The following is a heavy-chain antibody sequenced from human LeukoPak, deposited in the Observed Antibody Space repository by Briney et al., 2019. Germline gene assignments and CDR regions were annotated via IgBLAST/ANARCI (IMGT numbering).Heavy chain of an antibody. Sequence: GGSLRLSCAASGFTFSNYAMTWVRQAPGQGLEWVSTISGSGRSTYYADSVQGRFTVSRDNSKNTMFVQMSSLRVEDTAVYYCARGGGDFWSGYLINNAFDIWGQGTMVTVSS. D-gene: IGHD3-3*01. V-gene: IGHV3-23*01. J-gene: IGHJ3*02. CDR1: GFTFSNYA. CDR2: ISGSGRST. CDR3: ARGGGDFWSGYLINNAFDI.